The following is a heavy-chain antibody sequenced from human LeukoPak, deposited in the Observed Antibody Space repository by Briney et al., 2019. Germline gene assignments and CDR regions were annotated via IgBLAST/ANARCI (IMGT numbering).Heavy chain of an antibody. J-gene: IGHJ1*01. V-gene: IGHV3-30*18. CDR2: ISYDGSFT. Sequence: QAGGSLRLSCAASGFTFTSFGMHWVRQAPGKGLEWVAAISYDGSFTYYADSVKGRFTISRDNSKNTLYLQVNSLRVEDTAAYYCVKASCSGGSCEPSNWGQGTPVTVSS. CDR3: VKASCSGGSCEPSN. CDR1: GFTFTSFG. D-gene: IGHD2-15*01.